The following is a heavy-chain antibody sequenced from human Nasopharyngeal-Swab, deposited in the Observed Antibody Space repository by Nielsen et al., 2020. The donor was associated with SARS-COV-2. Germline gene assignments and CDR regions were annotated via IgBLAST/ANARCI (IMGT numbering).Heavy chain of an antibody. CDR2: IYTSGST. Sequence: SETLSLTCTASGGSISSGNYYGSWIRQPPGKGLEWIGRIYTSGSTNYNPSLKSRVTISVDTSKNQFSLKLSSVTAADTAVYYCARGNYYDSSGYSYYFDYWGQGTLVTVSS. D-gene: IGHD3-22*01. V-gene: IGHV4-61*02. CDR1: GGSISSGNYY. J-gene: IGHJ4*02. CDR3: ARGNYYDSSGYSYYFDY.